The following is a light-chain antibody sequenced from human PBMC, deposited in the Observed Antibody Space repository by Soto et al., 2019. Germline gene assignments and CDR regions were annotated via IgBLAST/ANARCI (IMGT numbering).Light chain of an antibody. J-gene: IGKJ4*01. CDR2: GAS. CDR1: QSVSSN. V-gene: IGKV3-15*01. Sequence: EIVMTQSPATLSVSPGERATLSCRASQSVSSNLAWYQQKPGQAPRLLIYGASTRATGSPARFSGSGSGTEFTLTISSLQSEDCAVYYCQQYNNWPRAFGGGTKVEIK. CDR3: QQYNNWPRA.